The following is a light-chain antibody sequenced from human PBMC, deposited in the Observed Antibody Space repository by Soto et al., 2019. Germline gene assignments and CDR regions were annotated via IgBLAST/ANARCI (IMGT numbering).Light chain of an antibody. V-gene: IGKV3-20*01. CDR2: GAS. CDR1: QSVSRSY. J-gene: IGKJ5*01. Sequence: EIVLTQSPCTLSLSPGERATLSCRASQSVSRSYLAWYQQKPGKPPRLLIYGASSSATGIPDRFSGSGSGTDFTLTISRLEPEDFAGLYCQQYDSVPITCGQGTRVEIK. CDR3: QQYDSVPIT.